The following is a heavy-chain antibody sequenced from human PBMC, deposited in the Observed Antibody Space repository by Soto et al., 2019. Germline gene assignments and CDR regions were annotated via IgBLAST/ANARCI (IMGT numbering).Heavy chain of an antibody. J-gene: IGHJ4*02. Sequence: QVQLVQSGAEVKKPGASVKVSCKASGYTFTSYGISWVRQAPGQGIEWMGWISAYNGNTNYAQKLKGRVTMTTDTSTSTAYMELRSLRSDDTAVYYCAVYCISTSCCFNRYFDYWGQGTLVTVSS. D-gene: IGHD2-2*01. V-gene: IGHV1-18*01. CDR3: AVYCISTSCCFNRYFDY. CDR2: ISAYNGNT. CDR1: GYTFTSYG.